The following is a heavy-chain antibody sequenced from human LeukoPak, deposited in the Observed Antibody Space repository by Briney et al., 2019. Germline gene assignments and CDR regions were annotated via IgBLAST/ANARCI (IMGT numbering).Heavy chain of an antibody. CDR3: ARGDGDYAGNWFDP. Sequence: SETLSLTCAVSGGSISSSNWWSWVRQPPGKGLEWIGEIYHSGSTNYYPSLKGRVTISVDKSKNQFSLKLSSVTAADTAVYYCARGDGDYAGNWFDPWGQGTLVTVSS. CDR1: GGSISSSNW. CDR2: IYHSGST. J-gene: IGHJ5*02. D-gene: IGHD4-17*01. V-gene: IGHV4-4*02.